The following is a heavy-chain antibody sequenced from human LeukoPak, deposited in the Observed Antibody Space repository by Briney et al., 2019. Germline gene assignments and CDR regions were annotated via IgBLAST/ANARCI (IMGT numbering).Heavy chain of an antibody. CDR2: INPNSGGT. D-gene: IGHD2-15*01. CDR1: GYTFTGYY. J-gene: IGHJ4*02. V-gene: IGHV1-2*02. Sequence: ASVKVSCKASGYTFTGYYMHWVRQAPEQGLEWMGWINPNSGGTNYAQKFQGRVTMTRDTSISTAYMELSRLRSDDTAVYYCARGYCSGGSCYPVNTVDYWGQGTLVTVSS. CDR3: ARGYCSGGSCYPVNTVDY.